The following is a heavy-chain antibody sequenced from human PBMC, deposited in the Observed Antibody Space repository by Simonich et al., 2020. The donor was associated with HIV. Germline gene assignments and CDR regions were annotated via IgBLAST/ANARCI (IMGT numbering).Heavy chain of an antibody. CDR1: GFTFGDYV. J-gene: IGHJ4*02. Sequence: EVQLVESGGGLVQAGGSLRLSCTASGFTFGDYVMTGVRQAPGKGLVWVGFIRRKLYGGTTEYAASVKGRFTISRDDSKDTLFLQMNSLKTEDTAVYYCTSDYGDYWGQGTLVTVSS. CDR3: TSDYGDY. CDR2: IRRKLYGGTT. V-gene: IGHV3-49*04.